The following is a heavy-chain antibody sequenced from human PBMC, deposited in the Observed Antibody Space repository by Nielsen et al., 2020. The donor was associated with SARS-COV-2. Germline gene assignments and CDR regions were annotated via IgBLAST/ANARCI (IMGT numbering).Heavy chain of an antibody. D-gene: IGHD3-3*01. Sequence: GESLKISCAAAEFSFSSYSMTWFRQAPGKGLEWVSSISRSADYIHYAESVGGRFTISRDNAENSLYLQMNTLRVEDTAIYYCARDGGVNSDFWSWSDYWGQGNLVTVSS. CDR1: EFSFSSYS. CDR2: ISRSADYI. CDR3: ARDGGVNSDFWSWSDY. V-gene: IGHV3-21*06. J-gene: IGHJ4*02.